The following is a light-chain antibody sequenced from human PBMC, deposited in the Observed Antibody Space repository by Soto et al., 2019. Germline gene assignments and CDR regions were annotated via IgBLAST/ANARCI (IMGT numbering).Light chain of an antibody. CDR2: WAS. J-gene: IGKJ2*01. V-gene: IGKV4-1*01. CDR3: QQYYGIPYT. CDR1: QSVLYSSNNKNY. Sequence: DIVMTQSPDSLAVSLGERATINCKSSQSVLYSSNNKNYLAWYQQKPGQPPKLLIYWASTRESGVPDRFSGSGSGTDFNLTISSLQAEDVAVYFCQQYYGIPYTFGQGTKLEIK.